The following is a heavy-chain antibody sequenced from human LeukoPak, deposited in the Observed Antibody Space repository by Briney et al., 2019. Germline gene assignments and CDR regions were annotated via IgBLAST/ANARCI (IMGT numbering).Heavy chain of an antibody. J-gene: IGHJ4*02. CDR1: GFTFSRRE. V-gene: IGHV3-48*03. CDR3: ARASYTGFDLHFDQ. D-gene: IGHD5-12*01. Sequence: GGSLRLSCSASGFTFSRREMAWVRQASGKGLEWVSYLSYNAKTVLHADSVKGRFNISRDNAKNSLFLQMDSLRVEDTAFYFCARASYTGFDLHFDQWGQGALVTVSS. CDR2: LSYNAKTV.